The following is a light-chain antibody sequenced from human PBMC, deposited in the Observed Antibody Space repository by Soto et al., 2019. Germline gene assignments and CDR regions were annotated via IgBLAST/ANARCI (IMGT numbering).Light chain of an antibody. CDR3: QQSYSTPWT. Sequence: DIQMTQSPSSLSASVGDRVTITCRASQSISSYLNWYQQKPWKAPKLLIYAASSLESGVPSRFGGSGSGTDFTLTISSLQPEDFETYFCQQSYSTPWTFGQGTKVEIK. J-gene: IGKJ1*01. V-gene: IGKV1-39*01. CDR2: AAS. CDR1: QSISSY.